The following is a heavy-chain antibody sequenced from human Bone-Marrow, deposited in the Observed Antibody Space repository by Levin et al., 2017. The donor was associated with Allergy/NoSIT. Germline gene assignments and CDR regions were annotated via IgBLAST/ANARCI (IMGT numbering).Heavy chain of an antibody. Sequence: ASETLSLTCAVSGGSISTYYWTWIRQPPGKGLEWIGYFYYSGRTDYNPSLKSRVTISVDMSKNHLFLNLTSVAAADTAVYYCARVATYYYKSGIEAFDIWGQGTMVTVSS. D-gene: IGHD3-10*01. CDR3: ARVATYYYKSGIEAFDI. CDR2: FYYSGRT. CDR1: GGSISTYY. J-gene: IGHJ3*02. V-gene: IGHV4-59*01.